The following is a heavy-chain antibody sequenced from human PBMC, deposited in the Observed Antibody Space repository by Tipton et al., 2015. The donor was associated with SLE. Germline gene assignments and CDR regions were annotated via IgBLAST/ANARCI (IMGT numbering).Heavy chain of an antibody. J-gene: IGHJ4*02. V-gene: IGHV4-59*01. CDR3: ARRRGSSWYEDYFDY. D-gene: IGHD6-13*01. Sequence: TLSLTCTVSGGSISNYYWTWIWQPPGKGLEWIGYISYSGSTNYNPSLKSRVTMSVETSKNQFSLKLSSVTAADTAVDYCARRRGSSWYEDYFDYWGQGTLVTVSS. CDR1: GGSISNYY. CDR2: ISYSGST.